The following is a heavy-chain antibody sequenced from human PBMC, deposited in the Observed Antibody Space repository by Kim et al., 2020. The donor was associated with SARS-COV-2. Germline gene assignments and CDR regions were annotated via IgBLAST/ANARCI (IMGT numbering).Heavy chain of an antibody. Sequence: SVKVSCKASGGTFSSYAISWVRQAPGQGLEWMGGIIPIFGTANYAQKFQGRVTFTADESTSTAYMELSSLRSEDTAVYYCARVSGYDIEGRFDYWGQGTPVTVSS. CDR3: ARVSGYDIEGRFDY. CDR2: IIPIFGTA. CDR1: GGTFSSYA. V-gene: IGHV1-69*13. D-gene: IGHD5-12*01. J-gene: IGHJ4*02.